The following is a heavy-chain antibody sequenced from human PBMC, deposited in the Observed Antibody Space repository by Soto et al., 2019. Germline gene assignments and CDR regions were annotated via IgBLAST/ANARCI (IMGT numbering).Heavy chain of an antibody. CDR2: IIPIFDTS. CDR3: ASGTITALYSYPMDV. Sequence: QVQLVQSGTEVKKPGSSVKVSCQASGGAFNSFSISWVRQAPGQGLEWMGGIIPIFDTSYYTQKFQGRISITVDESTSTAYMDLSSLRSEDTAVYYCASGTITALYSYPMDVWGQGTTVTVSS. D-gene: IGHD1-20*01. V-gene: IGHV1-69*01. CDR1: GGAFNSFS. J-gene: IGHJ6*02.